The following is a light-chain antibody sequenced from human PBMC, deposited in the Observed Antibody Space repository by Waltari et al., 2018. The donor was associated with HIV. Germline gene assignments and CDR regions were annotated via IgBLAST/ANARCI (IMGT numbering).Light chain of an antibody. CDR1: SRDVGGYNY. V-gene: IGLV2-14*01. CDR3: SSYTSSSTLGV. CDR2: EVS. Sequence: QSALTQPASVSGSPGQSITISCTGTSRDVGGYNYFSWYQQHPGKAPKLMIYEVSNRPSGVSTRFSGSKSGNTASLTISGLQAEDEADYYCSSYTSSSTLGVFGGGTKLTVL. J-gene: IGLJ2*01.